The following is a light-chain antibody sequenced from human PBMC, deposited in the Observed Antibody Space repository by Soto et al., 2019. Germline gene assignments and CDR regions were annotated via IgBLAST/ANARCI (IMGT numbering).Light chain of an antibody. CDR3: SSYAGSNKV. CDR2: EVS. CDR1: SSDVGGYNY. J-gene: IGLJ2*01. Sequence: QSALTQPPSASGSPGQSVTISCTGTSSDVGGYNYVSWYQQHPGKAPKLMIYEVSKRPSWVPDRFSGSKSGNTASLTVSGLQAEDEADYYCSSYAGSNKVFGGGTKLTVL. V-gene: IGLV2-8*01.